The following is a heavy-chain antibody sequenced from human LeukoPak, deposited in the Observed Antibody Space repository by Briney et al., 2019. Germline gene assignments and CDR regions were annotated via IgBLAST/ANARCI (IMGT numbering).Heavy chain of an antibody. CDR2: IYYSGST. CDR1: GGSISSGDYC. J-gene: IGHJ3*02. D-gene: IGHD2-15*01. Sequence: SQTLSLTCTVSGGSISSGDYCWSWIRQPPGKGLERIGYIYYSGSTYYNPSLKSRVTISVDTSKNQFSLKLSSVTAADTAVYYCAREAVVVAAPDAFDIWGPRDNGHRLF. CDR3: AREAVVVAAPDAFDI. V-gene: IGHV4-30-4*08.